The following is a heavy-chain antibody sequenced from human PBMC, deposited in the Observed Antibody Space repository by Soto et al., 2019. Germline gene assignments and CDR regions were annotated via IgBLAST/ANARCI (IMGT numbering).Heavy chain of an antibody. Sequence: QVQLQESGPGLVKPSQTLSLTCTVSGGSISCGGYYWSWIRQHPGKGLEWIGYIYYSGSTYYNPSLKIRVTITVDTSKKRVARELSSLSAADTAVYFCARVARVSAIHALEYHYYIDYWGQGSLVTVSS. CDR2: IYYSGST. V-gene: IGHV4-31*03. D-gene: IGHD2-21*02. J-gene: IGHJ4*02. CDR3: ARVARVSAIHALEYHYYIDY. CDR1: GGSISCGGYY.